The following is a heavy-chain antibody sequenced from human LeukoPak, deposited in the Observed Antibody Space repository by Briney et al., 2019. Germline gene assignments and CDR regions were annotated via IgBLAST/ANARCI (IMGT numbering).Heavy chain of an antibody. CDR3: ARGRDNADWYFDL. CDR1: GASISSYS. J-gene: IGHJ2*01. V-gene: IGHV4-59*01. Sequence: ETLSLTCTVSGASISSYSWSWIRQPPGKGLEWIGYFYYGGSTNYNPSLKSRVTISIDTSRTQFSLKLSSVTAADTAVYYCARGRDNADWYFDLWGRGTLVTVSS. CDR2: FYYGGST. D-gene: IGHD1-14*01.